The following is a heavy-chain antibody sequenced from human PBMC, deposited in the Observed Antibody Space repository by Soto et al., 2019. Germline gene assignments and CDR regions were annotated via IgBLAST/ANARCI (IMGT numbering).Heavy chain of an antibody. J-gene: IGHJ6*03. V-gene: IGHV3-33*01. CDR1: GFTFSSYG. D-gene: IGHD2-15*01. CDR3: ARDLCSGGSCYYNYYYYMDV. Sequence: QVQLVESGGGVVQPGRSLRLSCAASGFTFSSYGMHWVRQAPGKGLEWVAVIWYDGSNKYYADSVKGRFTISRDNSKNTLYLQMNRLRAEDTAVYYCARDLCSGGSCYYNYYYYMDVWGKGTTVTVSS. CDR2: IWYDGSNK.